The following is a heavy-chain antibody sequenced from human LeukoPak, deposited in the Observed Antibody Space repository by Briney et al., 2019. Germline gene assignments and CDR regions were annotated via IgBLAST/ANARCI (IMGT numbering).Heavy chain of an antibody. Sequence: GGSLRLSCAASGFTFSSYSMNWVRQAPGKGLEWVSYISSSSSTIYYADSVKGRFTISRDNAKNSLYLQMNSLRAEDTAVYFCTRDREHGTQDSWGQGTLVTVS. V-gene: IGHV3-48*04. J-gene: IGHJ4*02. CDR3: TRDREHGTQDS. CDR1: GFTFSSYS. D-gene: IGHD1-26*01. CDR2: ISSSSSTI.